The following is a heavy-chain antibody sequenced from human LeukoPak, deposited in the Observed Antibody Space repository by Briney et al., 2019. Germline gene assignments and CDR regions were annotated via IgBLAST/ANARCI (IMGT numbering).Heavy chain of an antibody. CDR1: GFTVSSNY. V-gene: IGHV3-53*01. D-gene: IGHD6-13*01. Sequence: GGSLRLSCAASGFTVSSNYMSWVRQAPGKGLDWVSVIYSGGSTYYADSVKGRFTISRDNSKNTLYLQMNSLRAEDTAVYYCAKGTYSSSWYFGYWGQGTLVTVSS. CDR2: IYSGGST. J-gene: IGHJ4*02. CDR3: AKGTYSSSWYFGY.